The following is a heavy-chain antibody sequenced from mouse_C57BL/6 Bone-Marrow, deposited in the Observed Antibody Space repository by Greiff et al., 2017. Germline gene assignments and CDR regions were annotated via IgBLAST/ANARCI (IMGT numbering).Heavy chain of an antibody. CDR3: AREGDGYYLAY. J-gene: IGHJ3*01. CDR1: GYSFTGYY. D-gene: IGHD2-3*01. CDR2: IYPYNGVS. V-gene: IGHV1-31*01. Sequence: EVQRVESGPELVKPGASVKISCKASGYSFTGYYMHWVKQSHGNILDWIGYIYPYNGVSSYNQKFKGKATFTVDKSSSTAYMELRSLTSEDSAVDYCAREGDGYYLAYGGKGTLVTVSA.